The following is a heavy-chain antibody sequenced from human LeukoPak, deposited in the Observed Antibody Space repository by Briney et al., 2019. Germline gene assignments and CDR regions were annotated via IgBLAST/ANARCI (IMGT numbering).Heavy chain of an antibody. CDR3: ARGRGYGIPDAFDI. D-gene: IGHD5-12*01. CDR1: GFIFSSFG. CDR2: VWYDGSTK. V-gene: IGHV3-33*01. Sequence: GTSLRLSCAASGFIFSSFGMHWVRQAPGKGLEWVAVVWYDGSTKYYADSVKGRFTISGDNSKNTLSLQMNSLRAGDTAVYYCARGRGYGIPDAFDIWGQRTMVTVSS. J-gene: IGHJ3*02.